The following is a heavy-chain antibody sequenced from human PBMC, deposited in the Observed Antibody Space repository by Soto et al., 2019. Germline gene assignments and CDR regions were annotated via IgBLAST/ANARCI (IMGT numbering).Heavy chain of an antibody. CDR2: ISYDGSNK. Sequence: GGSLRLSCAASGFTFSSYGMHWVRQAPGKGLEWVAVISYDGSNKYYADSVKGRFTISRDNSKNTLYLQMNSLRAEDTAVYYCAKGIAVAGTLVAPFDYWGQGTLVTVSS. CDR3: AKGIAVAGTLVAPFDY. D-gene: IGHD6-19*01. CDR1: GFTFSSYG. J-gene: IGHJ4*02. V-gene: IGHV3-30*18.